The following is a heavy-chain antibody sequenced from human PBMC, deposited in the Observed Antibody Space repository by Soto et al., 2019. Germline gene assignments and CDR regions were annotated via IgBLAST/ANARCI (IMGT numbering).Heavy chain of an antibody. D-gene: IGHD2-2*01. CDR2: INHSGST. V-gene: IGHV4-34*01. CDR3: ARGPMRFQH. J-gene: IGHJ1*01. CDR1: GGSFSGYY. Sequence: QVQLQQWGAGLLKPSETLSLTCAVYGGSFSGYYWSWIRQPPGKGLEWIGEINHSGSTNYNPSLKSRVTISVDTSKNQYALKLSSVTAPDTAVYYCARGPMRFQHWGQGTLVTVSS.